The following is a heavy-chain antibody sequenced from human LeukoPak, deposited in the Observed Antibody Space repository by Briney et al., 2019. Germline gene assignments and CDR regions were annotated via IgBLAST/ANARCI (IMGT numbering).Heavy chain of an antibody. CDR2: ISVYNGDT. Sequence: GASVKISCKASGYTFTSYDINWVRQATGQGLEWMGWISVYNGDTNYAQKLQGRVTMTTDTSTSTAYMELRSLRSDDTAVYYCARAYEAIWFAAAEVIHHFDYWGQGTLVTVSS. CDR1: GYTFTSYD. V-gene: IGHV1-18*01. CDR3: ARAYEAIWFAAAEVIHHFDY. J-gene: IGHJ4*02. D-gene: IGHD3-10*01.